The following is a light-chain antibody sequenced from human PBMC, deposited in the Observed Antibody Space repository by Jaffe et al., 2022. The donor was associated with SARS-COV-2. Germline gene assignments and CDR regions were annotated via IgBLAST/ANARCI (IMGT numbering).Light chain of an antibody. Sequence: ETVMTQSPATLSVSPGERATLSCGASQSVRSNLAWYQQKPGQAPRLLIYGASTRATDIPARFSGSGSGTEFSLTISSLQSEDCAVYYCQQYNNWPLTFGPGTKVDIK. CDR1: QSVRSN. J-gene: IGKJ3*01. CDR2: GAS. CDR3: QQYNNWPLT. V-gene: IGKV3-15*01.